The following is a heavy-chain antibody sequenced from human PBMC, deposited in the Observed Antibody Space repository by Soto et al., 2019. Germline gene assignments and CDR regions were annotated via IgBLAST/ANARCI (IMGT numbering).Heavy chain of an antibody. Sequence: QVQLVQSGAEVKKPGASVKVSCKASGYTFTSYAMHWVRQAPGQRLEWMGWINAGNGNTKYSQKFQGRVTITRDTSASTAYMELSSLRSEDTALYYCAKRYYGGPYFDYWGQGTLVTVSS. J-gene: IGHJ4*02. CDR1: GYTFTSYA. D-gene: IGHD1-26*01. CDR3: AKRYYGGPYFDY. V-gene: IGHV1-3*01. CDR2: INAGNGNT.